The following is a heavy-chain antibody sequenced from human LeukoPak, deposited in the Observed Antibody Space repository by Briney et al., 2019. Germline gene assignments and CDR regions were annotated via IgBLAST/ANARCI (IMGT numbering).Heavy chain of an antibody. V-gene: IGHV4-59*01. Sequence: SETLSLTCAVYGGSFSGYYWTWIRQPPGRGLEWIGYISYSGNTNYNPSLKSRVTISVNTSKNHFSLKLSSVTAADTAVYYCARVEFVVVPAAISYWYFDLWGRGTLVTVSS. D-gene: IGHD2-2*01. J-gene: IGHJ2*01. CDR2: ISYSGNT. CDR3: ARVEFVVVPAAISYWYFDL. CDR1: GGSFSGYY.